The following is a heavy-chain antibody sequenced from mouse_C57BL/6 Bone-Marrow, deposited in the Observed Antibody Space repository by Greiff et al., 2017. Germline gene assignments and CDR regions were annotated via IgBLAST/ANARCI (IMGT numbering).Heavy chain of an antibody. D-gene: IGHD1-1*01. CDR3: ARGDYYYGSSYVY. Sequence: EVQLQQSGPELVKPGASVKISCTASGFSFTDYNMNWVKQSNGKSLEWIGVISPNCGTTSYNQKFKGKATLTVDQSSSTAYMQLNSLTSEDSAVYYCARGDYYYGSSYVYWGQGTTLTVSS. V-gene: IGHV1-39*01. CDR2: ISPNCGTT. CDR1: GFSFTDYN. J-gene: IGHJ2*01.